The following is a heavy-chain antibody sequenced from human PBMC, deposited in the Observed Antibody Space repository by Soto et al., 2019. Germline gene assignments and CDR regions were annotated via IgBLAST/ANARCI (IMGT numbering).Heavy chain of an antibody. J-gene: IGHJ6*03. CDR3: ARLRLGYCSSTSCYSYYYYYMDV. V-gene: IGHV4-59*08. D-gene: IGHD2-2*01. CDR1: GGSISSYY. CDR2: IYYSGST. Sequence: SETLSLTCTVSGGSISSYYWSWIRPPPGKGLEWIGYIYYSGSTNYNPSLKSRVTISVDTSKNQFSLKLSSVTAADTAVYYCARLRLGYCSSTSCYSYYYYYMDVWGKGTTVTVSS.